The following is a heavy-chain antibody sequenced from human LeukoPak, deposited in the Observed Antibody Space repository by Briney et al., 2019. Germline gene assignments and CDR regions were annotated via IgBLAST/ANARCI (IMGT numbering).Heavy chain of an antibody. J-gene: IGHJ4*02. CDR2: ISGSGGST. CDR3: AKDPGYSYGYYFDY. CDR1: GFTFSSYA. V-gene: IGHV3-23*01. D-gene: IGHD5-18*01. Sequence: GGSLRHSCAASGFTFSSYAMSWVRQAPGKGLEWVSAISGSGGSTYYADSVKGRFTISRDNSKNTLYLQMNSLRAEDTAVYYCAKDPGYSYGYYFDYWGQGTLVTVSS.